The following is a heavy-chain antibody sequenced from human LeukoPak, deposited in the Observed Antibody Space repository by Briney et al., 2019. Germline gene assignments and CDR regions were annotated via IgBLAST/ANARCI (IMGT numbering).Heavy chain of an antibody. D-gene: IGHD4-11*01. Sequence: GGSLRLSCAASGFTFSTYGMTWVRQAPGKGLEWVSAISGSAATTFYADSVKGRFTISRDNSKNTLYLQMNSLRAEDTAIYYCANPPTVTSFHYWGQGTLVTVSS. CDR3: ANPPTVTSFHY. CDR2: ISGSAATT. V-gene: IGHV3-23*01. J-gene: IGHJ4*02. CDR1: GFTFSTYG.